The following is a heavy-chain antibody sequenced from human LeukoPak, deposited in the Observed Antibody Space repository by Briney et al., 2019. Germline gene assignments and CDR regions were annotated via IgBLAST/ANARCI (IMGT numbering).Heavy chain of an antibody. CDR1: GYTFTSYG. D-gene: IGHD3-10*01. Sequence: ASVKVSCKASGYTFTSYGISWVRQAPGQGLEWMGWISAYNGNTNCAQKLQGRVTMTTDTSTSTAYMELRSLRSDDTAVYYCARDLLVRGVIPYYFDYWGQGTLVTVSS. J-gene: IGHJ4*02. CDR2: ISAYNGNT. CDR3: ARDLLVRGVIPYYFDY. V-gene: IGHV1-18*01.